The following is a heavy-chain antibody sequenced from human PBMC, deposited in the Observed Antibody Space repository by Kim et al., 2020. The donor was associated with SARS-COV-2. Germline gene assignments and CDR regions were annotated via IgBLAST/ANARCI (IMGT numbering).Heavy chain of an antibody. D-gene: IGHD3-9*01. V-gene: IGHV4-30-2*05. Sequence: LKSRVTISVDTSKNQVSLTLSSVTAADTAVYYCAREVLRYFDWLSTYFDYWGQGTLVTVSS. CDR3: AREVLRYFDWLSTYFDY. J-gene: IGHJ4*02.